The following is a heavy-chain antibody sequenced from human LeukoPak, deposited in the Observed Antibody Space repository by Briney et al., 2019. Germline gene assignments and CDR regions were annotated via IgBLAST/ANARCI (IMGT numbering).Heavy chain of an antibody. CDR1: GYTFTGYY. D-gene: IGHD2-15*01. CDR2: INPNSGGT. J-gene: IGHJ3*02. Sequence: ASVKVSCKASGYTFTGYYMHWVRQAPGQGLEWMGWINPNSGGTNYAQKFQGRVTMTRDTSISTAYMELSRLRSDDTAVYYCARDAYSRKAFDIWGQGTMVTVSS. V-gene: IGHV1-2*02. CDR3: ARDAYSRKAFDI.